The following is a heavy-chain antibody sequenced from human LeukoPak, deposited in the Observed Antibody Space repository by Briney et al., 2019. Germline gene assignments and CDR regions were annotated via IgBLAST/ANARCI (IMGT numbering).Heavy chain of an antibody. CDR2: IIPILGIA. CDR3: ARGDTQLDY. D-gene: IGHD2-21*02. V-gene: IGHV1-69*04. Sequence: LEWMARIIPILGIANYAQKFQGRVTITADKSTSTAYMELSSLRSEDTAVYYCARGDTQLDYWGQGTLVTVSS. J-gene: IGHJ4*02.